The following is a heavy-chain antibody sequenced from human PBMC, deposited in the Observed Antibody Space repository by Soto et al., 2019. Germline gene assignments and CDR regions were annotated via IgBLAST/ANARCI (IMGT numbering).Heavy chain of an antibody. CDR3: ARIGNLRDGSGSYYDNWFDP. V-gene: IGHV2-26*01. CDR2: IFSNDEK. D-gene: IGHD3-10*01. CDR1: GFSLSNARMG. Sequence: ESGPTLVNPTETRTLTCTVSGFSLSNARMGVSWISQPPGKALEWLAHIFSNDEKSYSTSLKSRLTISKDTSKSQVVLTMTNMDPVDTATYYCARIGNLRDGSGSYYDNWFDPWGQGTLVTVSS. J-gene: IGHJ5*02.